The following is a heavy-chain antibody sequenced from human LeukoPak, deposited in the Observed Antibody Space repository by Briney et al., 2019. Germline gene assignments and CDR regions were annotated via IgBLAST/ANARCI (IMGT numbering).Heavy chain of an antibody. CDR3: ARALWFGETFPAY. J-gene: IGHJ4*02. CDR2: ISSSSSTI. Sequence: GGSLRLSCAASGFTFSSSWMSWVRQAPGKGLQWVSYISSSSSTIYYADSVKGRFTISRDNAKNSLYLQMNSLRAEDTAVYYCARALWFGETFPAYWGQGTLVTVSS. V-gene: IGHV3-48*01. CDR1: GFTFSSSW. D-gene: IGHD3-10*01.